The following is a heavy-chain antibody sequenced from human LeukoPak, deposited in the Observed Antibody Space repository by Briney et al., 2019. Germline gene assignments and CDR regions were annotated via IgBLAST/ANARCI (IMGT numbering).Heavy chain of an antibody. J-gene: IGHJ5*02. CDR1: GFTFSSYA. Sequence: GGSLRLSCAASGFTFSSYAMHWVRQAPGKGLEWVAVISYDGSNKYYADSVKGRFTISRDNSENTLYLQMNSLRAEDTAVYYCARGFADGRRWLQFPNWFDPWGQGTLVTVSS. CDR2: ISYDGSNK. D-gene: IGHD5-24*01. V-gene: IGHV3-30*04. CDR3: ARGFADGRRWLQFPNWFDP.